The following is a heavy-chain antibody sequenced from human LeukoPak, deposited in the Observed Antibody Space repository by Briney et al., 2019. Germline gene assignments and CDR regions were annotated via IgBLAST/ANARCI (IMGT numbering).Heavy chain of an antibody. J-gene: IGHJ5*02. V-gene: IGHV3-7*03. CDR2: IKRDGSEK. D-gene: IGHD1-26*01. CDR3: ARSPPYSQFDP. CDR1: GFTFSSYW. Sequence: GGSLRLSCAASGFTFSSYWMSRVRQAPGKGLEWVANIKRDGSEKYYVDSVKGRFTISRDTAKNSLYLQMNSLRAEDTAVYYCARSPPYSQFDPWGQGTLVTVSS.